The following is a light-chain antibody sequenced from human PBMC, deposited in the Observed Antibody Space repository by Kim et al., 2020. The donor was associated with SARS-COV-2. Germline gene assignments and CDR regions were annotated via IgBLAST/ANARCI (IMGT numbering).Light chain of an antibody. CDR3: QAWDSGTVV. V-gene: IGLV3-1*01. J-gene: IGLJ2*01. CDR1: ELGDKY. Sequence: VSPGQTASITCSGDELGDKYACWYQQKPCQAPVLVIYQDNKRPPGIPARFSGSNSENTATLTISGTQAMDEADYYCQAWDSGTVVFGGGTQLTVL. CDR2: QDN.